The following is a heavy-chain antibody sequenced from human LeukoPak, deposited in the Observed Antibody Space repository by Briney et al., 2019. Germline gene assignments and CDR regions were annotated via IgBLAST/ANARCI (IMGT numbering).Heavy chain of an antibody. CDR2: ISNSGSDT. Sequence: PGRSLRLSCAASGFIFSDYYMSWIRHAQGKGLEWVSYISNSGSDTNYANSVRGRITISRDNAKNTLSLQMNSLRAEDTAVYYRPRDHGGGPRQHAFDMWGQGTMVTVSS. CDR3: PRDHGGGPRQHAFDM. CDR1: GFIFSDYY. V-gene: IGHV3-11*06. J-gene: IGHJ3*02. D-gene: IGHD2-15*01.